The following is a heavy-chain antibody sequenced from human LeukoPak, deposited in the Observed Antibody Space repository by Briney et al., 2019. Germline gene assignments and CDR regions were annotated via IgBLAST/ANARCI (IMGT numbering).Heavy chain of an antibody. J-gene: IGHJ4*02. CDR2: INPNSGGT. V-gene: IGHV1-2*02. D-gene: IGHD5-18*01. CDR1: GYTFTGYY. Sequence: ASVKASCKASGYTFTGYYMHWVRQAPGQGLEWMGWINPNSGGTNYAQKFQGRVTMTRDTSISTAYMELSRLRSDDTAVYYCARESQVDTAMATDYWGQGTLVTVSS. CDR3: ARESQVDTAMATDY.